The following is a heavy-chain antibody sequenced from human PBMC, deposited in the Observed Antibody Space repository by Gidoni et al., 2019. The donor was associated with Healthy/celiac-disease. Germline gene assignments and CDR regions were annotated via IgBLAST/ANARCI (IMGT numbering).Heavy chain of an antibody. CDR1: GFTFDDYA. D-gene: IGHD1-26*01. Sequence: EVQLVESGGGLVQPGRSLRLSCAASGFTFDDYAMHWVRQAPGKGLEWVSGISWNSGSIGYADSVKGRFTISRDNAKNSLYLQMNSLRAEDTALYYCAKSFGRVGATSGFDYWGQGTLVTVSS. J-gene: IGHJ4*02. CDR2: ISWNSGSI. CDR3: AKSFGRVGATSGFDY. V-gene: IGHV3-9*01.